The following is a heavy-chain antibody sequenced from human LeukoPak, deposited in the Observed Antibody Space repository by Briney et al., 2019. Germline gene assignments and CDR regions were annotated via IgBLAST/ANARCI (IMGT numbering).Heavy chain of an antibody. V-gene: IGHV3-9*03. CDR3: AKDSGASYGLNFDS. J-gene: IGHJ4*02. Sequence: GGSLRLSCAASGFTFDDFAMHWVRQAPGKGLEWVSAISWNSRTMGYADSVKGRFTISRDNAKNSLYLQMNSLRAEDMALYYCAKDSGASYGLNFDSWGQGTLVAVSS. CDR1: GFTFDDFA. CDR2: ISWNSRTM. D-gene: IGHD3-10*01.